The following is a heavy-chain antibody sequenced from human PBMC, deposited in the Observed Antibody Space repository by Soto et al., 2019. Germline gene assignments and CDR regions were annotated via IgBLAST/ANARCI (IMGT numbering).Heavy chain of an antibody. CDR3: AHSQKKKYSSGWFRYFDY. D-gene: IGHD6-19*01. CDR2: IYWDDDK. V-gene: IGHV2-5*02. J-gene: IGHJ4*02. CDR1: GFSLSISGVG. Sequence: SGPTLVNPTQTLTLTCTFSGFSLSISGVGVGWIRQPPGKALEWLALIYWDDDKRYSPSLKSRLTITKDTSKNQVVLTMTNMDPVDTATYYCAHSQKKKYSSGWFRYFDYWGQGTLVTVPQ.